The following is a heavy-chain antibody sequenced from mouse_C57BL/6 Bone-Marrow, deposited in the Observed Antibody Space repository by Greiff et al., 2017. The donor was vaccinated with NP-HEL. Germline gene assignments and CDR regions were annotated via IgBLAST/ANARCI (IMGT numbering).Heavy chain of an antibody. CDR2: ISNGGGST. CDR3: ARPNSNYEYFDV. D-gene: IGHD2-5*01. V-gene: IGHV5-12*01. CDR1: GFTFSDYY. Sequence: EVKLVESGGGLVQPGGSLKLSCAASGFTFSDYYMYLVRQTPEKRLEWVAYISNGGGSTYYPDTVKGRFTISRDNAKNTLYLQMSRLKAEDTAMYYCARPNSNYEYFDVWGTGTTVTVSS. J-gene: IGHJ1*03.